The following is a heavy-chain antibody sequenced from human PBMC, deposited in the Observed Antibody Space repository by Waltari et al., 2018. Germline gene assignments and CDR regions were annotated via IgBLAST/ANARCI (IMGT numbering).Heavy chain of an antibody. CDR1: GFTFTTYA. D-gene: IGHD6-19*01. CDR3: AKNCYSTGQSDYFDS. J-gene: IGHJ4*02. CDR2: INGGGGAT. Sequence: EVQLLESGGGLVHPVGSLSRSCSASGFTFTTYAVSWVRRAPGKGLEWVSSINGGGGATYYAGSVKGRFIISRDNSENTVVLQMSSLRAEDTGVYYCAKNCYSTGQSDYFDSWGQGTLLTVSS. V-gene: IGHV3-23*01.